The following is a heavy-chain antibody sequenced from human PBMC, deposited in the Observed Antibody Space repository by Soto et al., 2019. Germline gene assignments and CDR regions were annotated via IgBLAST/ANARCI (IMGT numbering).Heavy chain of an antibody. CDR3: AKDPSCTNGVCSDY. D-gene: IGHD2-8*01. CDR1: GFTFSSYG. J-gene: IGHJ4*02. Sequence: ESGGGVVQPGRSLRLSCAASGFTFSSYGMHWVRQAPGKGLEWVAVISYDGSNKYYADSVKGRFTISRDNSKNTLYLQMNSLRAEDTAVYYCAKDPSCTNGVCSDYWGQGTLVTVSS. CDR2: ISYDGSNK. V-gene: IGHV3-30*18.